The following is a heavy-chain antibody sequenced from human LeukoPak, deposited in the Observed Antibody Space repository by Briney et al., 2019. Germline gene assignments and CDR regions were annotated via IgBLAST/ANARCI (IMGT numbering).Heavy chain of an antibody. J-gene: IGHJ3*02. CDR3: ARLGGSDAFDI. V-gene: IGHV4-59*08. Sequence: SETLSLTCSVAAGSVSSTHWSWIRPPPGQGRESIGYIYYSGSTNYNPSLKSRVTISVDTSKNHCSLKLSSVTAADTAVYYCARLGGSDAFDIWGQGTMVTVSS. CDR1: AGSVSSTH. D-gene: IGHD3-16*01. CDR2: IYYSGST.